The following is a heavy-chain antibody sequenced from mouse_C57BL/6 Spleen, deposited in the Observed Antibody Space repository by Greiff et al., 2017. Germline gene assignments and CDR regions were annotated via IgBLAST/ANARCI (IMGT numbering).Heavy chain of an antibody. CDR3: AGDYDYDWFAY. Sequence: EVHLVESGGGLVKPGGSLKLSCAASGFTFSDYGMHWVRQAPEKGLEWVAYISSGSSTIYYADTVKGRFTISRDNAKNTLFLQMTSLRSEDTAMYYCAGDYDYDWFAYWGQGTLVTVSA. D-gene: IGHD2-4*01. CDR1: GFTFSDYG. V-gene: IGHV5-17*01. J-gene: IGHJ3*01. CDR2: ISSGSSTI.